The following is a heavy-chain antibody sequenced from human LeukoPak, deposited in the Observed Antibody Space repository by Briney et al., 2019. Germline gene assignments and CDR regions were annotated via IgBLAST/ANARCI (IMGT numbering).Heavy chain of an antibody. Sequence: GGSLRLSCAASGFTFSSYWMHWVRQAPGKGLVWVSRINTGGSTTDYADSVKGRFTIPRDNAKNTLYLQMNSLRAEDTAVYYCSRDLRGRDDYWGQGILVIVSS. V-gene: IGHV3-74*01. J-gene: IGHJ4*02. D-gene: IGHD5-24*01. CDR1: GFTFSSYW. CDR3: SRDLRGRDDY. CDR2: INTGGSTT.